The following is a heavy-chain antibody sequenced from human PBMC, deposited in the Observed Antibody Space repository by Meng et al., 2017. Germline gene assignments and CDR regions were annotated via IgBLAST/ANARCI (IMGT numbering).Heavy chain of an antibody. CDR2: IIPIFGTA. D-gene: IGHD3-10*01. CDR3: ASQTSAYYYGSGSYRHYYYGMDV. V-gene: IGHV1-69*05. Sequence: SALVFCKASGGSFSSYAISWLRHPPGQGLEWMGGIIPIFGTANYARKFQGRVTITTDESTSTAYMELSSLRSEDTAVYYCASQTSAYYYGSGSYRHYYYGMDVWGQGTTVTVSS. J-gene: IGHJ6*02. CDR1: GGSFSSYA.